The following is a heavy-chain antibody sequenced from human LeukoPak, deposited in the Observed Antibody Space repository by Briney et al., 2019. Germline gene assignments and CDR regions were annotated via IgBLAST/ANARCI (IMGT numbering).Heavy chain of an antibody. V-gene: IGHV3-23*01. CDR2: ISGSGGTT. Sequence: GGSLRLSCVASGFTFRSYAMSWVRQAPGKGLEWVSTISGSGGTTHYADSVKGRFTISRDNAKNSLYLQMNSLRAEDTAVYYCAGGYYYGSGSYHDYWGQGTLVTVSS. D-gene: IGHD3-10*01. J-gene: IGHJ4*02. CDR1: GFTFRSYA. CDR3: AGGYYYGSGSYHDY.